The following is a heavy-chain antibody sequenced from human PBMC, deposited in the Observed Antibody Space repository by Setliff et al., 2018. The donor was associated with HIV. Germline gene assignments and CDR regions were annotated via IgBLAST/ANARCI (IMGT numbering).Heavy chain of an antibody. Sequence: GASVKVSCKVSGYTLTELSMHWVRQAPGKGLEWMGWIYPNTGGTNYAQKFQGRVTMTEDTSTDTAYMELSSLRSEDTAVYYCATVRYSDAFDIWGQGTMVTVSS. J-gene: IGHJ3*02. CDR1: GYTLTELS. CDR3: ATVRYSDAFDI. D-gene: IGHD2-15*01. V-gene: IGHV1-24*01. CDR2: IYPNTGGT.